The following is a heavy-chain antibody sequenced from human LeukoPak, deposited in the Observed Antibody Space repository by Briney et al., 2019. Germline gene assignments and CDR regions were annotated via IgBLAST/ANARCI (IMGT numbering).Heavy chain of an antibody. J-gene: IGHJ5*02. CDR3: ARRSIGPGWFDP. Sequence: SSETLSLTCAVSGGSINNTNWWSWVRQSPGKGLEWIGYINYSGSTNHNPSFNSRVTISVDTSKNQFSLKLSSVTAADTAVYYCARRSIGPGWFDPWGQGTLVTVSS. V-gene: IGHV4-4*02. CDR1: GGSINNTNW. CDR2: INYSGST.